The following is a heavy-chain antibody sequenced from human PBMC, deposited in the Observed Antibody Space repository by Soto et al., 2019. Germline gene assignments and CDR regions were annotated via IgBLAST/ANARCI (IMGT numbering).Heavy chain of an antibody. J-gene: IGHJ4*02. CDR1: GGSMNGYQ. CDR3: ARAGNKSSRPMADY. D-gene: IGHD3-10*01. CDR2: ISYSGST. Sequence: PSEPLSLTCTVSGGSMNGYQWSWIRQPPGKGLEWIGYISYSGSTTYNPSLNSRVTISVDTSKNQFSLKLTSVTAADTAIYYCARAGNKSSRPMADYWGLGTLVTVSS. V-gene: IGHV4-59*01.